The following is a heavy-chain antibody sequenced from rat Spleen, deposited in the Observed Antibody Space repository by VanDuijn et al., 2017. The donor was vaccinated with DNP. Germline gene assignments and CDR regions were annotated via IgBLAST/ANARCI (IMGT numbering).Heavy chain of an antibody. CDR3: TTFEGTNA. CDR1: GLTFSDYY. Sequence: EVRLVVSGGGLVQPGRSLKLSCSVSGLTFSDYYMAWVRQAPKKGLEWVATITYDGSRTYYRDSVKGRFTISRDKAKSTLYLQMDSLRSEDTATYYCTTFEGTNAWGQGTSVTVSS. J-gene: IGHJ4*01. D-gene: IGHD1-11*01. V-gene: IGHV5S10*01. CDR2: ITYDGSRT.